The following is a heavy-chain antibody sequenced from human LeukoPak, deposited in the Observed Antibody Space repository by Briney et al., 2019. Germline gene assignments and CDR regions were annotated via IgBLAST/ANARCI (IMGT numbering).Heavy chain of an antibody. Sequence: GGSLRLSCAASGFTFSSYAMSWVRQAPGKGLEWVSAISGSGGSTYYADSVKGRFTISRDTSKNTLYLQMNSLRAEDTAVYYCAKDLYYDFWSGTIDWGQGTLVTVSS. CDR3: AKDLYYDFWSGTID. CDR1: GFTFSSYA. D-gene: IGHD3-3*01. J-gene: IGHJ4*02. V-gene: IGHV3-23*01. CDR2: ISGSGGST.